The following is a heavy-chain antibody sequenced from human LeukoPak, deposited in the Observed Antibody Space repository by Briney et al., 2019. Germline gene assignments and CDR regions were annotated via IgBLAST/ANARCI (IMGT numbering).Heavy chain of an antibody. CDR3: AKDYYYDSSGYYSGLDDY. Sequence: GGSLRLSCAASGFTFSSYAMSWVRQAPGKGLEWVSAVSARGGSTYYADSVKGRFSISRDNSKNTLYLQMNSLRAEDTAVYYCAKDYYYDSSGYYSGLDDYWGQGTLVTVSS. CDR2: VSARGGST. J-gene: IGHJ4*02. CDR1: GFTFSSYA. D-gene: IGHD3-22*01. V-gene: IGHV3-23*01.